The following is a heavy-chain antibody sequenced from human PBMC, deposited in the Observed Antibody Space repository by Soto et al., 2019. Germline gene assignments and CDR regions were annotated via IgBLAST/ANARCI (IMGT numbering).Heavy chain of an antibody. CDR1: GGSISSGGYY. CDR2: IYYSGST. D-gene: IGHD5-12*01. J-gene: IGHJ4*02. CDR3: ARDGRDGYWGFDY. Sequence: QVQLQESGPGLVKPSQTLSLTCTVSGGSISSGGYYWSWIRQHPGKGLEWIGYIYYSGSTYYNPSLKSRVMIIVDASNNQFSLKLSFVTAADTAVYYCARDGRDGYWGFDYWGQGTLVTVSS. V-gene: IGHV4-31*03.